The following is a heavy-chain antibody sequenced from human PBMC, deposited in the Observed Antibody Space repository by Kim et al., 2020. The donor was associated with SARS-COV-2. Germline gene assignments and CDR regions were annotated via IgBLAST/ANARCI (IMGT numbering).Heavy chain of an antibody. CDR2: ISGSGGST. CDR3: AKASHYGSGTLSY. V-gene: IGHV3-23*01. Sequence: GGSLRLSCAASGFTFSSYAMSWVRQAPGKGLEWVSAISGSGGSTYYADSVKGRVTISRDNSKNTLYLQMNSLRAEDTAVYYCAKASHYGSGTLSYWGQGTLVTVSS. J-gene: IGHJ4*02. D-gene: IGHD3-10*01. CDR1: GFTFSSYA.